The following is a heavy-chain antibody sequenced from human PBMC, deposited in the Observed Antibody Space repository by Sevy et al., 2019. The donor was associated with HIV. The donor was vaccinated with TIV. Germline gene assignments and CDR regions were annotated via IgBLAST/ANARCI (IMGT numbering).Heavy chain of an antibody. D-gene: IGHD3-3*01. CDR3: ARDKSWRYFDY. CDR1: GFTFSTYG. V-gene: IGHV3-33*01. J-gene: IGHJ4*02. Sequence: GGSLRLSCAASGFTFSTYGMHWVRQAPGKGLEWVTVIWYDGSNQVYADSVKGRFTLSRDNSKNTLYLQMDGLRAEDTAVYYSARDKSWRYFDYWGQGTLVTVSS. CDR2: IWYDGSNQ.